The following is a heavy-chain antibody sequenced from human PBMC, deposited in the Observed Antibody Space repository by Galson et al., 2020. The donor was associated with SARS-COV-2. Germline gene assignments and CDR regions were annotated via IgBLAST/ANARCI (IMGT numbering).Heavy chain of an antibody. D-gene: IGHD3-10*01. CDR3: ATGRGFGELSVPFDY. J-gene: IGHJ4*02. V-gene: IGHV4-31*03. CDR2: IYYSGST. Sequence: SETLSLTCTVSGGSISSGGYYWSWIRQHPGKGLEWIGYIYYSGSTYYNPSLKSRVTISVDTSKNQFSLKLSSVTAADTAVYYCATGRGFGELSVPFDYWGQGTLVTVSS. CDR1: GGSISSGGYY.